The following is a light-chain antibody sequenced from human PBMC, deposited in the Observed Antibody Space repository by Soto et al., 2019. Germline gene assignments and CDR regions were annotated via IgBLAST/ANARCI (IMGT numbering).Light chain of an antibody. Sequence: QSVLTQPPSGSGSPGQSVAISCTGTSSDVGGYNYVSWYQQHPDKAPKLMIYEVSKRPSGVPDRFSGSKSGNTASLTVSGLQAEDEADYYCSSYAGSNNYVFGTGTKLTVL. CDR2: EVS. CDR3: SSYAGSNNYV. J-gene: IGLJ1*01. CDR1: SSDVGGYNY. V-gene: IGLV2-8*01.